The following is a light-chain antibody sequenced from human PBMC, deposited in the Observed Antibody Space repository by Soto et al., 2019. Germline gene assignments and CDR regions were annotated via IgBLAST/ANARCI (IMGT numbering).Light chain of an antibody. Sequence: DLQMTQSPSSLSASVGDRVTITCRASQGISNYLAWYQQKPGKVPKLLIYAASTLQSGVPSRFSGSGSGTDFTLTITSLHPEDFASYYCQKYDNVPRTFGQGTKVEIK. CDR1: QGISNY. J-gene: IGKJ1*01. CDR3: QKYDNVPRT. V-gene: IGKV1-27*01. CDR2: AAS.